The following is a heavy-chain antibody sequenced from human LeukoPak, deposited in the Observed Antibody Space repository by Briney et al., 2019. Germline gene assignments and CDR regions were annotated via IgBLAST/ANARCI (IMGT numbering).Heavy chain of an antibody. J-gene: IGHJ4*02. Sequence: GGSLRLSCTASGFTFGDYAMSWIRQAPGKGLEWVGFIRSKAYGETADYAASVKGRFTISRDDSKAIAYLQMNSLRVEDTAVYYCAKDFGSSGWYPFDYWGQGTLVTVSS. V-gene: IGHV3-49*03. D-gene: IGHD6-19*01. CDR2: IRSKAYGETA. CDR1: GFTFGDYA. CDR3: AKDFGSSGWYPFDY.